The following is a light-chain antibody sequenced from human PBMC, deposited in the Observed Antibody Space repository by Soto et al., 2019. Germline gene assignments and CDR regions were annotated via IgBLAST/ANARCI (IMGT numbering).Light chain of an antibody. CDR2: DAS. Sequence: EIVWTQSPAALSLSPGERATLSCRASQSVGSYFAWYQQKPGQAPRLLIYDASNRATGIPARFSGSGSGTDFTLTISSLEPDDFAVYYCQQRGNWPVTFGQGTRVDIK. CDR1: QSVGSY. J-gene: IGKJ1*01. CDR3: QQRGNWPVT. V-gene: IGKV3-11*01.